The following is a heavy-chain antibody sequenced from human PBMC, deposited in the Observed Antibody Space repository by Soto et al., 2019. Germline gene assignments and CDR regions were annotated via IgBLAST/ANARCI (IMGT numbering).Heavy chain of an antibody. CDR3: ARSSYSGWTVVGYFQH. CDR2: IYYSGST. D-gene: IGHD6-19*01. V-gene: IGHV4-39*01. CDR1: GGAISSSNYY. Sequence: QLQLQESGPGLVKPSETLSLTCTVSGGAISSSNYYWGWIRQPPGKGLEWIGSIYYSGSTYYNPALKRQLTISVDTSKNRFSLKLSSVTAADTAVYYCARSSYSGWTVVGYFQHWGQGTLVTVSS. J-gene: IGHJ1*01.